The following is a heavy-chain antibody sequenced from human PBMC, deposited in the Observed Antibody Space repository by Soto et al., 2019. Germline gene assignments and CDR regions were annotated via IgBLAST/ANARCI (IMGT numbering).Heavy chain of an antibody. V-gene: IGHV3-30*18. CDR2: ISYDGSDK. J-gene: IGHJ6*02. CDR1: GFTFNNSG. CDR3: VKDRVPGAYGHYYGMDV. Sequence: LRLSCRVSGFTFNNSGMHWVRQAPGKGLEWMAVISYDGSDKYYADFVKGRVIISRDNSKNTLNLEMNSPRAEDTATYYCVKDRVPGAYGHYYGMDVWGQGTTVTVSS. D-gene: IGHD5-12*01.